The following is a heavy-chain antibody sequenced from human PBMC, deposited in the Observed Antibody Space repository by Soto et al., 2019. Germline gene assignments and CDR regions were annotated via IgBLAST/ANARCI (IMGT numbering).Heavy chain of an antibody. V-gene: IGHV3-30-3*01. CDR1: GFTFSSYA. CDR3: ARDNSAYDFWSGYWKQNWFDP. J-gene: IGHJ5*02. CDR2: ISYDGSNK. D-gene: IGHD3-3*01. Sequence: GGSLRLSCAVSGFTFSSYAMHWVRQAPGKGLEWVAVISYDGSNKYYADSVKGRFTISRDNSKNTLYLQMNSLRAEDTAVYYCARDNSAYDFWSGYWKQNWFDPWGQGTLVTVSS.